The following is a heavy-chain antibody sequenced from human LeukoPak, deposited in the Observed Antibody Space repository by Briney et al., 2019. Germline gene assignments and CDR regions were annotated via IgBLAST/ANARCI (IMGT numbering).Heavy chain of an antibody. D-gene: IGHD3-10*01. J-gene: IGHJ4*02. CDR2: INHSGST. V-gene: IGHV4-34*01. Sequence: SETLSLTCAVYGGSFIGYYWSWIRQPPGKGLEWIGEINHSGSTNYNPSLKSRVTISVDTSKNQFSLKLSSVTAADTAVYYCARVRSGRGDYWGQGTLVTVSS. CDR1: GGSFIGYY. CDR3: ARVRSGRGDY.